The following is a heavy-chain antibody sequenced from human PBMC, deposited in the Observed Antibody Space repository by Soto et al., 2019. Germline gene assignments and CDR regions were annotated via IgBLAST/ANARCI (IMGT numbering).Heavy chain of an antibody. CDR3: AKNRAVAARYYYYSMDV. Sequence: GGSLRLSCAASGFTFSSYGMHWVRQAPGKGLEWVAVISYDGSNKYYADSVKGRFTISRDNSKNTLYLQMNSLRAVDTAVYDCAKNRAVAARYYYYSMDVWCQVTTVT. V-gene: IGHV3-30*18. D-gene: IGHD6-6*01. J-gene: IGHJ6*02. CDR1: GFTFSSYG. CDR2: ISYDGSNK.